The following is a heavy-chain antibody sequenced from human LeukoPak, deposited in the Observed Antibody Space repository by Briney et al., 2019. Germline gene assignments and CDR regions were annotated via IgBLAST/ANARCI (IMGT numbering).Heavy chain of an antibody. CDR2: ISYDGSNK. Sequence: PGGSLRLSCAASGFTFSSYSMSWVRQAPGKGLEWVAIISYDGSNKYYADSVKGRFTISRDNSKNTPYLQMNSLRDEDTAVYYCAKDSRFLEWLSPFDYWGQGTLVTVSS. J-gene: IGHJ4*02. CDR1: GFTFSSYS. V-gene: IGHV3-30*18. CDR3: AKDSRFLEWLSPFDY. D-gene: IGHD3-3*01.